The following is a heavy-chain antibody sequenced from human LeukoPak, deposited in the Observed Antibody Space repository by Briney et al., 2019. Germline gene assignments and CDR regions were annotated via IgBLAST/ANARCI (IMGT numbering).Heavy chain of an antibody. Sequence: GRSLRLSCAASGFTFSSYGMHWVRQAPGKGLEWVAVISYDGSNKYYADSVKGRFTISRDNSKNTLYLQMNSLRAEDTAVYYCAKRQTWLQRYYFDYWGQGTLVIVSS. CDR1: GFTFSSYG. J-gene: IGHJ4*02. D-gene: IGHD5-24*01. CDR2: ISYDGSNK. CDR3: AKRQTWLQRYYFDY. V-gene: IGHV3-30*18.